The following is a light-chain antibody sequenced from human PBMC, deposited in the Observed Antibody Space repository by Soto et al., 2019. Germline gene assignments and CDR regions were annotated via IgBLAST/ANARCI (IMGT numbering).Light chain of an antibody. CDR1: QSVSSSF. CDR2: GAS. CDR3: QQYDSSPQT. Sequence: EIVLTQSPGTLSLSPGERATLSCRASQSVSSSFLAWYQQKPGQAHRLXIYGASSRATGIPDRFSGSGSGTEFTLTISRLEPEDFEVYYCQQYDSSPQTFGQGTNVEIK. J-gene: IGKJ1*01. V-gene: IGKV3-20*01.